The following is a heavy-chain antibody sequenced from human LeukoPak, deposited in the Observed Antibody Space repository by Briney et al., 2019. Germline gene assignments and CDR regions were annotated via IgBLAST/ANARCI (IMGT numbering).Heavy chain of an antibody. V-gene: IGHV1-8*02. Sequence: ASVKVSCKASGYTFTSYDINWVRQATGQGLEWMGWMNPNSGNTGYAQKFQGRVTMTRNTSISTAYMELSSLRSEDTAVYYCARGLSPYYYDSSGPHYSGQGTLVTVSS. J-gene: IGHJ4*02. CDR2: MNPNSGNT. CDR1: GYTFTSYD. D-gene: IGHD3-22*01. CDR3: ARGLSPYYYDSSGPHY.